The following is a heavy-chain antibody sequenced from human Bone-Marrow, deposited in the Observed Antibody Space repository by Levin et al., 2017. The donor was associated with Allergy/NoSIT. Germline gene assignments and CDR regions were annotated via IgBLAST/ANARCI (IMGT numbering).Heavy chain of an antibody. J-gene: IGHJ4*02. V-gene: IGHV1-24*01. Sequence: ASVKVSCKVSGNTLIDLSMHWVRQAPGKGPEWMGGFDPEEGETIYAQNFQGRVTMTEDTSTDTAYMELSSLRSDDTAVYYCSKGPDEASAGPFDYWGQGTLVTVSS. CDR3: SKGPDEASAGPFDY. CDR1: GNTLIDLS. CDR2: FDPEEGET. D-gene: IGHD6-13*01.